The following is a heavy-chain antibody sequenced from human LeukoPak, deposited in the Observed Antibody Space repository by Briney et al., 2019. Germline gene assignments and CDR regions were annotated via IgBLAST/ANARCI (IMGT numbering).Heavy chain of an antibody. CDR1: GFTFSSYA. V-gene: IGHV3-30-3*01. D-gene: IGHD6-13*01. Sequence: PGRSLRLSCAASGFTFSSYAMHWVRQAAGKGLEWVAVISYDGSNKYYADSVKGRFTISRDNSKNTLYLQMNSLRAEDTAVYYCARGRIAAAGTKGFHCWGQGTLVTVSS. CDR2: ISYDGSNK. CDR3: ARGRIAAAGTKGFHC. J-gene: IGHJ4*02.